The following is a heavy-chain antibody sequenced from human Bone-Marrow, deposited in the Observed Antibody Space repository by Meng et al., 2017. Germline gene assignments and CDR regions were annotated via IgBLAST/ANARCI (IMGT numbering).Heavy chain of an antibody. V-gene: IGHV1-46*01. CDR1: GNILTTHT. J-gene: IGHJ4*02. D-gene: IGHD2-15*01. CDR3: ASQEGSCSGGACYPDF. Sequence: ASAKVSCKASGNILTTHTMHWVRQAPGQGFEWMGRIYPSGGSKIKAQKFQGRVTLTRDTSTGTLYMEPRSLTSGDTAVYYCASQEGSCSGGACYPDFWGQGTLVTVSS. CDR2: IYPSGGSK.